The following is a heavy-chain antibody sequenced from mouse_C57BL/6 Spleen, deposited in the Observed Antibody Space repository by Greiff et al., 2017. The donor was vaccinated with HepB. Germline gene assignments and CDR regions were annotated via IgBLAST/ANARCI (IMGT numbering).Heavy chain of an antibody. J-gene: IGHJ2*01. CDR1: GYAFSSSW. Sequence: VQLQQSGPELVKPGASVKISCKASGYAFSSSWMNWVKQRPGKGLEWIGRIYPGDGDTNYNGKFKGKATLTADKSSSTAYMQLSILTSEDSAVYFCARMGNTRDYFDYWGQGTTLTVSS. D-gene: IGHD5-2*01. CDR3: ARMGNTRDYFDY. CDR2: IYPGDGDT. V-gene: IGHV1-82*01.